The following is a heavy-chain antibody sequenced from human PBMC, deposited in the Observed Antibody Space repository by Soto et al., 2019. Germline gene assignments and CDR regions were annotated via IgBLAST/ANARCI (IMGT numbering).Heavy chain of an antibody. Sequence: GGSLRLSCAASGFTFSSYSMNWVRQAPGKGLEWVSYISSSSSTIYYADSVKGRFTISRDNAKNSLYLQMNSLRAEDTAVYYCARDHCSSTSCYSPWGQGTLVTVSS. CDR3: ARDHCSSTSCYSP. CDR1: GFTFSSYS. V-gene: IGHV3-48*01. D-gene: IGHD2-2*01. J-gene: IGHJ4*02. CDR2: ISSSSSTI.